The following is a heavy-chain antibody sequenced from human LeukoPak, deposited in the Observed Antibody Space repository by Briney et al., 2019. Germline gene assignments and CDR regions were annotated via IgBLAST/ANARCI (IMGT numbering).Heavy chain of an antibody. Sequence: SETLSLTCTVSGGSISSYYWSWIRQPPGKGLEWIGSIYQSGPAYYNPSLKSRVTISVDTFKNQFSLKLSSVTAADTAVHYCARRNPYYYMDVWGKGTTVTVSS. V-gene: IGHV4-59*08. CDR3: ARRNPYYYMDV. CDR1: GGSISSYY. J-gene: IGHJ6*03. CDR2: IYQSGPA.